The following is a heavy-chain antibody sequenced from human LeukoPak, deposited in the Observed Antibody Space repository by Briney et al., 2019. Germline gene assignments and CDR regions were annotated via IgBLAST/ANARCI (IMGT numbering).Heavy chain of an antibody. Sequence: ASVKVSCKASGYTFTGYYMHWVRQAPGQGLEWMGWINPNSGGTDYAQKFQGRVTMTRDTSISTAYMELSGLRSDDTAVYYCARDRNLYSGSFASWGQGTLVAVSS. CDR3: ARDRNLYSGSFAS. D-gene: IGHD1-26*01. V-gene: IGHV1-2*02. CDR2: INPNSGGT. CDR1: GYTFTGYY. J-gene: IGHJ4*02.